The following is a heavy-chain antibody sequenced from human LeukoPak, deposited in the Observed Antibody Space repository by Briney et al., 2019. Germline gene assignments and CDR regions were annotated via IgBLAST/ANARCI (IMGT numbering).Heavy chain of an antibody. CDR1: GFXFTSYD. V-gene: IGHV3-48*03. CDR2: ISNGGGTI. Sequence: PGGSLRLSCVASGFXFTSYDFNWVRQAPGKGLEWVSYISNGGGTISYADSVKGRFTISRDNAKNSVFLQMNTLRAEDTAVYYCARDSYMFGSDYWGQGTLVTVSS. D-gene: IGHD3-10*02. J-gene: IGHJ4*02. CDR3: ARDSYMFGSDY.